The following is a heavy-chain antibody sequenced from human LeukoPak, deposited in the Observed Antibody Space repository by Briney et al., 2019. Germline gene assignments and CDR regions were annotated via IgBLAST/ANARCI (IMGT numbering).Heavy chain of an antibody. Sequence: GESLKISCKCSGYTFTNYWIAWVRQMPGKGLEWMGIIYAGDSDTRYSPSFQGQVTISADTSISTAYLQWSSLKASDTAMYYCARRVDSGFSFDFWGQGTLVTVSS. CDR3: ARRVDSGFSFDF. CDR1: GYTFTNYW. D-gene: IGHD3-22*01. V-gene: IGHV5-51*01. CDR2: IYAGDSDT. J-gene: IGHJ4*02.